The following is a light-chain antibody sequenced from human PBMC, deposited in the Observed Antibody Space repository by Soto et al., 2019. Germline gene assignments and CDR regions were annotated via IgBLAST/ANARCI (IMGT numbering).Light chain of an antibody. V-gene: IGKV3-11*01. CDR1: QSVSSY. CDR3: QQRDKWPRT. J-gene: IGKJ2*01. Sequence: EIVLTQSPATLSLSPGERATLSCRASQSVSSYLAWYQHKPGQAPRLLIYGASNRATDIPARFSGRGSGTDFTLTISSLESGDSAIYYCQQRDKWPRTFVQGTKLEIK. CDR2: GAS.